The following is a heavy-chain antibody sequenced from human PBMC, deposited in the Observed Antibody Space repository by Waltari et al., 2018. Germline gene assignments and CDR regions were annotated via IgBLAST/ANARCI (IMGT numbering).Heavy chain of an antibody. J-gene: IGHJ3*02. V-gene: IGHV3-23*01. CDR2: ISGSGGST. D-gene: IGHD3-10*01. CDR3: ANTSAGSGSYWAGSFDN. Sequence: EVQLLESGGGLVQTGGSLRLSCAGSGFAFSSYAMSCICQAPGRGLEWVSAISGSGGSTYYADSLKGRFTISRDNSKNTLYLQMNSLRAEDTAVYYCANTSAGSGSYWAGSFDNWGQGTMVTVSS. CDR1: GFAFSSYA.